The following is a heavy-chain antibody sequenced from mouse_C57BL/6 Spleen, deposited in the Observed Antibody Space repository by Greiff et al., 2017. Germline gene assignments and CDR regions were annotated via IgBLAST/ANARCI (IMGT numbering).Heavy chain of an antibody. J-gene: IGHJ3*01. CDR2: ISSGGDYI. D-gene: IGHD1-1*01. V-gene: IGHV5-9-1*02. CDR1: GFTFSSYA. Sequence: EVKLVESGEGLVKPGGSLKLSCAASGFTFSSYAMSWVRQTPEKRLEWVAYISSGGDYIYYAATVKGRFTISRDNARNTLYLQMSSLKSEDTAMYYCTREEDYYGSSRFAYWGQGTLVTVSA. CDR3: TREEDYYGSSRFAY.